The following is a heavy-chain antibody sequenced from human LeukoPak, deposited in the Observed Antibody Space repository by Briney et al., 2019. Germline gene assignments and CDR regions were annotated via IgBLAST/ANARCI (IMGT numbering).Heavy chain of an antibody. CDR3: ARFMVRGVIGP. CDR1: GYTFANYD. CDR2: MNPNSGNT. J-gene: IGHJ5*02. V-gene: IGHV1-8*01. D-gene: IGHD3-10*01. Sequence: GASVKVSCKASGYTFANYDINWVRQATGQGLEWMGWMNPNSGNTGYAQKFQGRVTMTRDTSINTAYMELSSLTSEDTAVYYCARFMVRGVIGPSGQGTVVTVSS.